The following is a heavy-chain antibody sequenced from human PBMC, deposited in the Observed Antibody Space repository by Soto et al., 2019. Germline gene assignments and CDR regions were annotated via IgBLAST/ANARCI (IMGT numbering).Heavy chain of an antibody. V-gene: IGHV4-30-4*01. J-gene: IGHJ4*02. CDR3: ASRKERWLQFNY. CDR1: GGSISSGDYY. D-gene: IGHD5-12*01. Sequence: PSETLSLTCTVSGGSISSGDYYWSWIRQPPGKGLEWIGYIYYSGSTYYNPSLKSRVTISVDTSKNQFSLKLSSVTAADTAVYYCASRKERWLQFNYWGQGTLVTVSS. CDR2: IYYSGST.